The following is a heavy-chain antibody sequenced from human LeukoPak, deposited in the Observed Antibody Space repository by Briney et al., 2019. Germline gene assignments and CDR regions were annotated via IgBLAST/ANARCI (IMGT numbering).Heavy chain of an antibody. J-gene: IGHJ4*02. D-gene: IGHD1-1*01. V-gene: IGHV3-48*03. CDR3: ARAGTTGTTVFDY. CDR1: GFTFSSYE. CDR2: ISSSGSTI. Sequence: GGSLRLSCAASGFTFSSYEMNWVRQAPGKGLEWVSYISSSGSTIYYADSVKGRFTISRDNAKNSLYLQMNSLRAEDTAVYYCARAGTTGTTVFDYWGQGTLVTVSS.